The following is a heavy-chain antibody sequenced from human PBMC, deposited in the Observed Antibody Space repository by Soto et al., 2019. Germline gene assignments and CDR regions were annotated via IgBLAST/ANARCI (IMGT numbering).Heavy chain of an antibody. D-gene: IGHD2-21*02. CDR3: VGGVTETTAGVY. V-gene: IGHV1-69*01. CDR2: IICTFGTR. CDR1: GGTFSAKA. J-gene: IGHJ4*02. Sequence: QVQLVQSGAEVKKPGSSVKVSCTASGGTFSAKAISWVRQAPGQGLEWMGGIICTFGTRKYAQKFQGRVTVTADEFTATAFMELSSLRSEDSAVYYCVGGVTETTAGVYWGQGTLVTVSS.